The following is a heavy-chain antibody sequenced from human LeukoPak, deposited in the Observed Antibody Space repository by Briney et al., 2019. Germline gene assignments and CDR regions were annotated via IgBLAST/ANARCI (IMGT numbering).Heavy chain of an antibody. V-gene: IGHV3-7*01. Sequence: GGSLRLSCAASGFTFSSYWMSWVRQAPGKGLEWVANIKQDGSEKYYVDSVKGRFTISRDNAKNPLYLQMNSLRAEDTAVYYCARASHDYGDPLDAFDIGGQGTMVTVSS. J-gene: IGHJ3*02. CDR1: GFTFSSYW. CDR3: ARASHDYGDPLDAFDI. D-gene: IGHD4-17*01. CDR2: IKQDGSEK.